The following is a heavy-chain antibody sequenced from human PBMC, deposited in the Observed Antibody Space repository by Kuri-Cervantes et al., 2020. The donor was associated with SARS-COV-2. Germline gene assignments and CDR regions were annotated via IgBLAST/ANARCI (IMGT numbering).Heavy chain of an antibody. Sequence: GESLKISCAASGFTFSSYSMNWVRQAPGKGLEWVSSISSSSSSYIYYADSVKGRFTISRDNAKNSLYLQMNSPRAEDTAVYYCARDSGSDCWGQGTLVTVSS. V-gene: IGHV3-21*01. D-gene: IGHD3-10*01. J-gene: IGHJ4*02. CDR1: GFTFSSYS. CDR3: ARDSGSDC. CDR2: ISSSSSSYI.